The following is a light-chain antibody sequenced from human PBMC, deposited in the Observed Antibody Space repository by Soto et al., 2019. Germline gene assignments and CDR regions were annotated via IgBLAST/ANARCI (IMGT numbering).Light chain of an antibody. CDR3: QQYGTSPPT. CDR2: DAS. V-gene: IGKV3-20*01. CDR1: QSVSRTY. Sequence: EIVLTQSPDTLSFSPGERATLSCRASQSVSRTYLAWYQQKPGKAPRLLIYDASNRATGFPDRFSGSGSGTDFTLTISRLEPEDFAVYYCQQYGTSPPTFGQGTKVDIK. J-gene: IGKJ1*01.